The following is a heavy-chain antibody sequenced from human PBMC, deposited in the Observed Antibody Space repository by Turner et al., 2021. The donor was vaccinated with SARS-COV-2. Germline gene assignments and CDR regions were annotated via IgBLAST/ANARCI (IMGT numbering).Heavy chain of an antibody. Sequence: EVQLVRTGGGLIQPGGSLRLSCAASGFTVSSNYMSWVRQAPGKGLEWVSVIYSGGSTYYADSVKGRFTISRDNSKNTLYLQMNRLRGEDTAVYYCARSTYCSSTRCYDAFDIWGQGTMVTVSS. CDR1: GFTVSSNY. D-gene: IGHD2-2*01. J-gene: IGHJ3*02. V-gene: IGHV3-53*02. CDR3: ARSTYCSSTRCYDAFDI. CDR2: IYSGGST.